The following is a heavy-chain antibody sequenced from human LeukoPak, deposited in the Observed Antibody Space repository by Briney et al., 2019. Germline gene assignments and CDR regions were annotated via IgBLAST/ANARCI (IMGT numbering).Heavy chain of an antibody. CDR1: GGSISNLNYF. J-gene: IGHJ3*02. CDR3: I. V-gene: IGHV4-61*02. CDR2: VFTSGTT. Sequence: PSETLSLTCTVSGGSISNLNYFWSWIRQPAGKGLEWVGRVFTSGTTNYNPSLQSRITVSVDTSKNQFSLKMSSVTAADTAVYYDIWGQGTMVTVSS.